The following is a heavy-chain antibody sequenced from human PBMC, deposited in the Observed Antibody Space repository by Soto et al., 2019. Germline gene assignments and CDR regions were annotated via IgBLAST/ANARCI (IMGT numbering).Heavy chain of an antibody. V-gene: IGHV3-23*01. Sequence: EVQLLESGGGLQQPGGSLRLSCAASGFTFSNYAMNWVRQAPGKGLEWVSAISGSGGVTYYADSVKGRFTISRDNSNNTQYLQMDSLRAEDTAVYYCAKDRRIWFGGMDVWGPGTTATVSS. J-gene: IGHJ6*02. CDR3: AKDRRIWFGGMDV. CDR2: ISGSGGVT. D-gene: IGHD3-10*01. CDR1: GFTFSNYA.